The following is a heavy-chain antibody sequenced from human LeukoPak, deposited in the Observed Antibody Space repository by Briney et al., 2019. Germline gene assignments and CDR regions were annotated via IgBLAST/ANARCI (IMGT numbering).Heavy chain of an antibody. Sequence: PGGSLRLSCAASGFTFSSYGMHWVRQAPGKGLEWVAVISYDGSNKYYADSVKGRFTISRDNSKNTLYLQMNSLRAEDTAVYYCAKGGDRAEYFQHWGQGTLVTVSS. CDR3: AKGGDRAEYFQH. D-gene: IGHD2-21*02. J-gene: IGHJ1*01. CDR2: ISYDGSNK. CDR1: GFTFSSYG. V-gene: IGHV3-30*18.